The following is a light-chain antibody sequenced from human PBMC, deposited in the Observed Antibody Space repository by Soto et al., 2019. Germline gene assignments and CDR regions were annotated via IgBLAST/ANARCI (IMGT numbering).Light chain of an antibody. CDR1: QSVSSSQ. CDR2: GAS. CDR3: QHYGGAPLT. Sequence: EIVLTQSPATLSASPGDRATLSCRAGQSVSSSQLAWFQQKPGQAPRLLVYGASSRATGIPDRFSGSVSGTDFTLAISRLEPEDFAVYYCQHYGGAPLTFGGGTKVDIK. V-gene: IGKV3-20*01. J-gene: IGKJ4*01.